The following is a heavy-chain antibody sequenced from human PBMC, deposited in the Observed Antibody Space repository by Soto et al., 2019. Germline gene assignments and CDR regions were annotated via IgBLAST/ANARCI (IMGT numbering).Heavy chain of an antibody. J-gene: IGHJ4*02. Sequence: QVQLVQSGAEVKKPGASVKVSCKASGYTFTSYGISWVRQAPGQGLEWMGWISAYNGNTNYAQKLQGRCPMTTDTSTSTAYMELRSLRSDDTAVYYCARVYRITMVRGELSEYWVQGTLVTVSS. CDR3: ARVYRITMVRGELSEY. CDR1: GYTFTSYG. V-gene: IGHV1-18*01. D-gene: IGHD3-10*01. CDR2: ISAYNGNT.